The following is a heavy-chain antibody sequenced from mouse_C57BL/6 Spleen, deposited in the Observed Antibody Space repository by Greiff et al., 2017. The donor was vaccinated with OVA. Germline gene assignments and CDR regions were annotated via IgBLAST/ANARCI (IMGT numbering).Heavy chain of an antibody. CDR1: GYTFTDYE. CDR2: IDPETGGT. J-gene: IGHJ2*01. V-gene: IGHV1-15*01. Sequence: QVQLQQSGAELVRPGASVTLSCKASGYTFTDYEMHWVKQTPVHGLEWIGAIDPETGGTAYNQKFKGKAILTADKSSSTAYMELRSLTSEDSAVDYCTKGYDGSGDYWGQGTTLTVSS. CDR3: TKGYDGSGDY. D-gene: IGHD2-3*01.